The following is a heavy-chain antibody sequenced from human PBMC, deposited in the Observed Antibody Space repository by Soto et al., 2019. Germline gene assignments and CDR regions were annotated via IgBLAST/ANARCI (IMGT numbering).Heavy chain of an antibody. CDR2: IRGSGGST. V-gene: IGHV3-23*01. CDR3: AVPPSDTRGNYYYNMDV. J-gene: IGHJ6*02. D-gene: IGHD3-10*01. Sequence: RVIHPQRKGLEWVSIIRGSGGSTYYADSVKGRFTISRDNAKNTLYLQMNSLTVEDTALYYCAVPPSDTRGNYYYNMDVWGQGSTVTVSS.